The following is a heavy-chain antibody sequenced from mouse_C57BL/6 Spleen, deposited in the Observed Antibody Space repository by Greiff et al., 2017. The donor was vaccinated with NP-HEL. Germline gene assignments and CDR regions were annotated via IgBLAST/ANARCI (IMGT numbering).Heavy chain of an antibody. CDR3: GGAYYSNFLFAY. D-gene: IGHD2-5*01. CDR1: GYTFTSYW. J-gene: IGHJ3*01. Sequence: VQLQQPGAELVKPGASVKMSCKASGYTFTSYWITWVKQRPGQGLEWIGDIYPGSGSTNYNEKFKSKATLTVDTSSSTAYMQLSSLTSEDSAVYYCGGAYYSNFLFAYWGQGTLVTVSA. CDR2: IYPGSGST. V-gene: IGHV1-55*01.